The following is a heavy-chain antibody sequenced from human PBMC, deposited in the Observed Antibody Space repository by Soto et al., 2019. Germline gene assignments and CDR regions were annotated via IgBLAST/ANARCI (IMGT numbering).Heavy chain of an antibody. Sequence: PGGSLRLSCDTSGFTFSNYVMTWVRQAPGRGLEWVSSISGSGDSRSYADSVKGRFTISRDNSKNTLYLQMNGLRADDTAAYYCANATSNFYSWGQGTLVTVSS. D-gene: IGHD2-2*01. CDR3: ANATSNFYS. V-gene: IGHV3-23*01. J-gene: IGHJ4*02. CDR1: GFTFSNYV. CDR2: ISGSGDSR.